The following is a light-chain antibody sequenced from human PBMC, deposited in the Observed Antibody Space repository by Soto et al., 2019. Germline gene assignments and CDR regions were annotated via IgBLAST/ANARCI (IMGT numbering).Light chain of an antibody. CDR1: SSDIGAFNS. CDR3: SSHAGSNSLMV. CDR2: DIT. J-gene: IGLJ2*01. Sequence: QSALTQPPSASGSPGQSVTISCTGTSSDIGAFNSISWYQQYPGKAPKLIIFDITQRPSGVPDRFSGSESANTASLTVSGLQDEDEADYHCSSHAGSNSLMVFGGGTKVTVL. V-gene: IGLV2-8*01.